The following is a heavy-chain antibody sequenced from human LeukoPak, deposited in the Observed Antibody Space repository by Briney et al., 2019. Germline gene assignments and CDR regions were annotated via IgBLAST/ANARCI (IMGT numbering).Heavy chain of an antibody. Sequence: SETLSLTCTVSGGSVNSGSYYWSWIRQPPGKGLEWIGYLYYTGSTNYNPSLKSRVTISVDTSENQFSLKLSSVTAADTAVYYCARSGYSYGYGFVIDYWGQGTLDTVSS. D-gene: IGHD5-18*01. CDR2: LYYTGST. J-gene: IGHJ4*02. CDR1: GGSVNSGSYY. CDR3: ARSGYSYGYGFVIDY. V-gene: IGHV4-61*01.